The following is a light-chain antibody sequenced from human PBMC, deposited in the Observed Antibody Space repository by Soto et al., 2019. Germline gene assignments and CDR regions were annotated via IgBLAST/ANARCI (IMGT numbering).Light chain of an antibody. CDR1: SSDIGIYKY. J-gene: IGLJ1*01. CDR2: EVT. CDR3: SSYTRTSTLD. V-gene: IGLV2-14*01. Sequence: QYVLTQPASVSGSPGQSIAISCTGSSSDIGIYKYVSWYQQHPGKVPKLIIYEVTNRPPGVSKRFSGSKSGNTASLTISELQAEDEADYYCSSYTRTSTLDFGTGTKVTVL.